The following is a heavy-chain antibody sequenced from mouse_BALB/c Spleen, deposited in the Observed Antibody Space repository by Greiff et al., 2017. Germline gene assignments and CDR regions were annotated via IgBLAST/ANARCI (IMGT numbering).Heavy chain of an antibody. Sequence: EVHLVESGPSLVKPSQTLSLTCSVTGDSITSGYWNWIRKFPGNKLEYMGYISYSGSTYYNPSLKSRLSITRDTSKNQYYLQLNSVTTEDTATYYCARYEREDYFDYWGQGTTLTVSS. CDR3: ARYEREDYFDY. CDR2: ISYSGST. CDR1: GDSITSGY. J-gene: IGHJ2*01. V-gene: IGHV3-8*02.